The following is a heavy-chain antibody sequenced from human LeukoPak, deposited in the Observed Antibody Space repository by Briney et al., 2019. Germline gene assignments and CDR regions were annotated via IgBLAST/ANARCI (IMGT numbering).Heavy chain of an antibody. J-gene: IGHJ4*02. V-gene: IGHV1-18*01. CDR1: GYTLTELS. CDR3: AREGPESYYFDY. CDR2: ISAYNGNT. D-gene: IGHD1-14*01. Sequence: ASVKVSCKVSGYTLTELSMHWVRQAPGKGLEWMGWISAYNGNTNYAQKLQGRVTMTTDTSTSTAYMELRSLRSDDTAVYYCAREGPESYYFDYWGQGTLVTVSS.